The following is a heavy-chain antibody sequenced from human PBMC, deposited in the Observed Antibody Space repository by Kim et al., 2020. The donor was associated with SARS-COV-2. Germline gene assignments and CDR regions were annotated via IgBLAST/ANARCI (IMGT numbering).Heavy chain of an antibody. D-gene: IGHD6-6*01. V-gene: IGHV1-24*01. CDR3: ATAPALVRDGWFDP. Sequence: ASVKVSCKVAGYTLTELTMHWVRQAPGKGLEWMGGLDPEDGETIYAQKFQGRVTMTEDTSTDTAYMELSSLRSEDTAVYYCATAPALVRDGWFDPWGQGTLVTVSS. CDR2: LDPEDGET. CDR1: GYTLTELT. J-gene: IGHJ5*02.